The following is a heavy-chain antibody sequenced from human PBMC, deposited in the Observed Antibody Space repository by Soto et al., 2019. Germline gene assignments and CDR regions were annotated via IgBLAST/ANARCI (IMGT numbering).Heavy chain of an antibody. CDR2: ISAYNGNT. J-gene: IGHJ4*02. CDR1: GYTFTSYG. CDR3: ARQIPGYCSSTSCYDFDY. D-gene: IGHD2-2*01. Sequence: ASVKVSCKASGYTFTSYGISWVRQAPGQGLEWMGWISAYNGNTSYAQKLQGRVTMTTDTSTSTAYMELRSLRSDDTAVYYCARQIPGYCSSTSCYDFDYWGQGTLVTVSS. V-gene: IGHV1-18*04.